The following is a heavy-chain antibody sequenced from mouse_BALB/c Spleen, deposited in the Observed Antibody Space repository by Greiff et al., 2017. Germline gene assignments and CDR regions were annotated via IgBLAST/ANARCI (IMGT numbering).Heavy chain of an antibody. Sequence: EVMLVESGGGLVKPGGSLKLSCAASGFTFSSYTMSWVRQTPGKRLEWVATISSGGSYTYYPDSVKGRFTISRDNAKNTLYLQMSSLKSEDTAMYYCTRDRRVYEGFGVWGAGTTVTVSS. J-gene: IGHJ1*01. V-gene: IGHV5-6-4*01. CDR1: GFTFSSYT. D-gene: IGHD2-12*01. CDR2: ISSGGSYT. CDR3: TRDRRVYEGFGV.